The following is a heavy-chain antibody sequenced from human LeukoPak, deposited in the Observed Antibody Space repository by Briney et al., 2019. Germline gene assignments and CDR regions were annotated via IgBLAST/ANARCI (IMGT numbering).Heavy chain of an antibody. Sequence: GGSLRLSCAASRFTFSSFGMSWVRRAPGKGLEWVSGISSSGGSTYYADSVKGRFTISRDNSRNTLYLQMNSLRAEDTAVYYCARHLLWFGELSGGFDYWGQGTLVAVSS. CDR2: ISSSGGST. CDR3: ARHLLWFGELSGGFDY. CDR1: RFTFSSFG. J-gene: IGHJ4*02. D-gene: IGHD3-10*01. V-gene: IGHV3-23*01.